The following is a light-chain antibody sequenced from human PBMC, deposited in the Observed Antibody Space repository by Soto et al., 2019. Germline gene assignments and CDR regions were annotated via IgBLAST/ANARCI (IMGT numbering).Light chain of an antibody. CDR1: QGISSY. J-gene: IGKJ5*01. CDR2: AAS. Sequence: DIQLTQSPSFLSASVGDRVTITCRASQGISSYLAWYQQKPGKAPKLLIYAASTLQSGVPSRFSGSGSGTEFTLTISSLQPEDFATYCCQHPGVTFGQGTRLEMK. V-gene: IGKV1-9*01. CDR3: QHPGVT.